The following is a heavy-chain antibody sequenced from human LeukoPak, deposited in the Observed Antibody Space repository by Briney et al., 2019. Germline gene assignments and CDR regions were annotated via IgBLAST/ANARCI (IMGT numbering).Heavy chain of an antibody. Sequence: SETLSLTCTVSGGSISSSSYYWGWIRQPPGKGLEWIGSIYYSGSTYYNPSLKSRVTISVDTSKNQFSLKLSSVTAAGTAVYYCAGVSSGYYSWGYFDYWGQGTLVTVSS. J-gene: IGHJ4*02. V-gene: IGHV4-39*01. CDR3: AGVSSGYYSWGYFDY. D-gene: IGHD3-22*01. CDR1: GGSISSSSYY. CDR2: IYYSGST.